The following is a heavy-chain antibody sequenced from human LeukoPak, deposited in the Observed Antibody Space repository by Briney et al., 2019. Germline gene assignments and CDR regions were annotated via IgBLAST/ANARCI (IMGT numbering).Heavy chain of an antibody. D-gene: IGHD5-18*01. CDR2: ISSSGSTI. Sequence: GGSLRLSCAASGFTFSSYKMNWVRQAPGKGLEWVSYISSSGSTIYYADSVKGRFTISRDNAKNSLYLEMNSLRAEDTAVYYCARDARGYGINYYYYYGMDVWGQGTTVTVSS. V-gene: IGHV3-48*03. J-gene: IGHJ6*02. CDR1: GFTFSSYK. CDR3: ARDARGYGINYYYYYGMDV.